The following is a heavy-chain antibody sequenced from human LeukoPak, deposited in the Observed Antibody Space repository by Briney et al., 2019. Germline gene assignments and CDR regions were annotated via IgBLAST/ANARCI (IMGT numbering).Heavy chain of an antibody. J-gene: IGHJ5*02. Sequence: PGGSLRLSCAASGFIFSNFWMYWVRQAPGKGLEWVSSISSSSSYIYYADSVKRRFTISRDNAKNSLYLQMNSLRAEDTAVYYCARAALYCSGGSCYSAGFDPWGQGTLVTVSS. D-gene: IGHD2-15*01. CDR3: ARAALYCSGGSCYSAGFDP. V-gene: IGHV3-21*01. CDR2: ISSSSSYI. CDR1: GFIFSNFW.